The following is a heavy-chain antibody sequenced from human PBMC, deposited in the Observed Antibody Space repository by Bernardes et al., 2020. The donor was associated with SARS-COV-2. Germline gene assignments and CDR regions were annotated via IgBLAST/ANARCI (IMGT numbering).Heavy chain of an antibody. CDR2: IYYSGST. CDR1: GGSISSYY. J-gene: IGHJ4*02. CDR3: ARLDYSNYNGADY. D-gene: IGHD4-4*01. V-gene: IGHV4-59*01. Sequence: SETLSLTCTVSGGSISSYYWSWIRQPPGQGLEWIGYIYYSGSTNYNPSLKSRVTISVDTSKNQFSLKLSSVTAADTAVYYCARLDYSNYNGADYWGQGTLVTVSS.